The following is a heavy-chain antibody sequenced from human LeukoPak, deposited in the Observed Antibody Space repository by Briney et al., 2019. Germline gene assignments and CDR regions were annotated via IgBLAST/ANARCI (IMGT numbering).Heavy chain of an antibody. Sequence: QTGGSLRLSCAASGFTFSSYAMSWVRQAPGKGLEWVSYISSSSSTIYYADSVKGRFTISRDNAKNSLYLQMNSLRAEDTAVYYCARSAAVRGVIITFNYYYYMDVWGKGTTVTISS. D-gene: IGHD3-10*01. V-gene: IGHV3-48*01. CDR3: ARSAAVRGVIITFNYYYYMDV. CDR2: ISSSSSTI. J-gene: IGHJ6*03. CDR1: GFTFSSYA.